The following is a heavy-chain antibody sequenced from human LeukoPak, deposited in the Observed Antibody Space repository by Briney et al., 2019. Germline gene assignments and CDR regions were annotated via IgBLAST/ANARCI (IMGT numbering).Heavy chain of an antibody. D-gene: IGHD2-15*01. J-gene: IGHJ4*02. V-gene: IGHV3-30*02. CDR2: IRYDGSNQ. Sequence: RGGSLRLSCAASGFTFSSYGMHWVRQAPGKGLQWVAFIRYDGSNQDYADSVKGRFTISRDNSKNMVYLQMNSLTAEDTAVYFCAKDQGLGYCSGGNCYGGSYYFDYWGQGTLVTVSS. CDR1: GFTFSSYG. CDR3: AKDQGLGYCSGGNCYGGSYYFDY.